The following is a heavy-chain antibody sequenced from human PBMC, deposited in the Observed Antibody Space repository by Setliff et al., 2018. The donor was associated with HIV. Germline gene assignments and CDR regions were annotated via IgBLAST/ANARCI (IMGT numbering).Heavy chain of an antibody. J-gene: IGHJ4*02. V-gene: IGHV1-8*01. CDR3: ARGAPGRSCSGGSCSYFDY. D-gene: IGHD2-15*01. CDR1: GGIFSSYA. Sequence: GASVKVSCKASGGIFSSYAINWVRQATGQGPEWMGWLNPTSGNTGSAQRFQGRVTMTRNTSISIAYMELSNLRSEDTAVYYCARGAPGRSCSGGSCSYFDYWGQGTLVTVSS. CDR2: LNPTSGNT.